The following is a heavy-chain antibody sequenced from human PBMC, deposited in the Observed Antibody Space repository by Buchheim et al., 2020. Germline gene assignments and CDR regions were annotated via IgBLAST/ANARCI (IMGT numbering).Heavy chain of an antibody. CDR2: ISSSSSTI. D-gene: IGHD4-11*01. CDR1: AFTFSSSN. Sequence: EVQVVESGGGLVQPGESLRLSCAVSAFTFSSSNMNWVRQAPGKGLEWLSYISSSSSTIYYADSVNGRFTISRDNAKNSLYLQMSSLRAEDTAVYFCARHYGNYAVDYWGQGTL. CDR3: ARHYGNYAVDY. V-gene: IGHV3-48*04. J-gene: IGHJ4*02.